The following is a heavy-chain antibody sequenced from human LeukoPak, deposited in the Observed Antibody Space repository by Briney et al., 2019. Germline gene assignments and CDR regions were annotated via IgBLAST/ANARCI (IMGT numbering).Heavy chain of an antibody. CDR1: GYSFTSYW. J-gene: IGHJ3*02. CDR2: IYPGDSDT. Sequence: GESLKISCKGSGYSFTSYWIGWVRQMPGKGLEWMGIIYPGDSDTRYSPSFQGQVTISADKSISTAYLQWSSLKASDTAMYYCARLGSVHCSSTSCPDAFDIWGQGTMVTVSS. D-gene: IGHD2-2*01. V-gene: IGHV5-51*01. CDR3: ARLGSVHCSSTSCPDAFDI.